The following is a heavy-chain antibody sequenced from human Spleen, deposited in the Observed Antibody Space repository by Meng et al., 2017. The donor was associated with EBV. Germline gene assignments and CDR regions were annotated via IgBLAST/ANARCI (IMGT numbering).Heavy chain of an antibody. V-gene: IGHV3-72*01. Sequence: VQLVESGGGLAQPGGSLRLSCAVSGFIFIDYYMDWVRQTPGKGLEWVGRIKIKADSYTTEYGASVKGRFTISRDDSKDSLYLQMNNLKTEDTALYYCARDNWGSYDYWGQGTLVTVSS. D-gene: IGHD1-26*01. CDR1: GFIFIDYY. J-gene: IGHJ4*02. CDR2: IKIKADSYTT. CDR3: ARDNWGSYDY.